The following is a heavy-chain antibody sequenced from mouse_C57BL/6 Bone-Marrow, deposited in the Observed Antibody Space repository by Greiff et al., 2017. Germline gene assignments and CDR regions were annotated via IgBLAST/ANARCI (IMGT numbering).Heavy chain of an antibody. D-gene: IGHD1-1*01. CDR2: IDPSDSYT. Sequence: QVQLQQPGAELVMPGASVKLSCKASGYTFTSYWMHWVKQRPGQGLEWIGEIDPSDSYTNYNQKFKGKSTLTVYKSSSTAYMQLSSLTSEDSAVYYCARETTVAPYYAMDYWGQGTSVTVSS. J-gene: IGHJ4*01. CDR3: ARETTVAPYYAMDY. V-gene: IGHV1-69*01. CDR1: GYTFTSYW.